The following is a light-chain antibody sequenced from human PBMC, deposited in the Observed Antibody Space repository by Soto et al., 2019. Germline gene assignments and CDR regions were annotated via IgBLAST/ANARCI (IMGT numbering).Light chain of an antibody. CDR1: SSVVGGYNF. CDR2: EVS. J-gene: IGLJ2*01. Sequence: QSALTQPASVSGSPGQSITISCTGSSSVVGGYNFVSWYQQHPGKAPKLMIYEVSNRPSGVSNRFSGSKSGNTASLTISGLQAEDEADYYCSSYTSSNTVLFGGGTKLTVL. V-gene: IGLV2-14*01. CDR3: SSYTSSNTVL.